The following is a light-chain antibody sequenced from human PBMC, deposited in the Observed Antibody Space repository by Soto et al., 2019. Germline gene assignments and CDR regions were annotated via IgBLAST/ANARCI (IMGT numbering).Light chain of an antibody. V-gene: IGKV1-5*01. CDR3: QQYNSYSRT. Sequence: DIQMTQSPSSLSASGGDRVTITCRTIQRIGSHLNWYHEKPGKAPKLLIYDASSLESGVPSRFSGSGSGTEFTLTISSLQPDDFATYYCQQYNSYSRTFGQGTKVDIK. CDR1: QRIGSH. CDR2: DAS. J-gene: IGKJ1*01.